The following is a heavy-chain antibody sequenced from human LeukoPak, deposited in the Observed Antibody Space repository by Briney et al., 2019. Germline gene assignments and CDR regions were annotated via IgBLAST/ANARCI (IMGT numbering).Heavy chain of an antibody. J-gene: IGHJ4*02. Sequence: SETLSLTCTVSGGSISSYYWSWLRQPAGKGVEWIGRIYTSGSTNYNPSLKTRVTMSVDTSKNQFSLKLSSVTAADTAVYYCAGQVVKITIFGVVKAAFDYWGQGTLVTVSS. CDR3: AGQVVKITIFGVVKAAFDY. V-gene: IGHV4-4*07. D-gene: IGHD3-3*01. CDR1: GGSISSYY. CDR2: IYTSGST.